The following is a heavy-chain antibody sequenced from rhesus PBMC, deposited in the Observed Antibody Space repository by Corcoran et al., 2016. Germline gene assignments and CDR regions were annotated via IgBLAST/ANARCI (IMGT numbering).Heavy chain of an antibody. V-gene: IGHV4S10*01. J-gene: IGHJ3*01. CDR3: ARDWDAFDF. CDR2: IYGSSTST. CDR1: GGSISDSYR. Sequence: QVQLQESGPGVVKPSETLSLTCAVSGGSISDSYRWSWIRQPPGKGLEWIGYIYGSSTSTNYNPSLKIRVTISKDTSKNQFSLKLSSVTAADTAVYYCARDWDAFDFWGQGLRVTVSS.